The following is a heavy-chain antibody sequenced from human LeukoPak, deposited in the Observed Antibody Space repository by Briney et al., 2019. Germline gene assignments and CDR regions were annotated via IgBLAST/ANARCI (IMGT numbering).Heavy chain of an antibody. D-gene: IGHD2-2*01. CDR3: ARESEYQLLFNYYYYMDV. V-gene: IGHV3-21*01. CDR1: GFTFSSYS. Sequence: PGGSLRLSCAASGFTFSSYSMNWVRQAPGKGLEWVSSISSSSSYIYYADSVKGRFTISRDNAKNSLYLQMNSLRAEDTAVYYCARESEYQLLFNYYYYMDVWGKGTTVTVSS. CDR2: ISSSSSYI. J-gene: IGHJ6*03.